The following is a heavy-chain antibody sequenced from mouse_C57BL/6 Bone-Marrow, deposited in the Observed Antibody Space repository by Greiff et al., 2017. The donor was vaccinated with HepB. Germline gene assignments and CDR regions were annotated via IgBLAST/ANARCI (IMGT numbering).Heavy chain of an antibody. CDR3: TRSFITTVVATYWYFDV. CDR2: IRNKANNHAT. J-gene: IGHJ1*03. CDR1: GFTFSDAW. V-gene: IGHV6-6*01. Sequence: DVKLVESGGGLVQPGGSMKLSCAASGFTFSDAWMDWVRQSPEKGLEWVAEIRNKANNHATYYAESVKGRFTISRDDSKSSVYLQMNSLRAEDTGIYYCTRSFITTVVATYWYFDVWGTGTTVTVSS. D-gene: IGHD1-1*01.